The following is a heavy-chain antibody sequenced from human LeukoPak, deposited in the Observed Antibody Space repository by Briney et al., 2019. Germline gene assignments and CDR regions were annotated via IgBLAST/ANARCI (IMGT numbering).Heavy chain of an antibody. V-gene: IGHV3-7*01. Sequence: GALRLSCAASGFSFSAYWMTWVRQAPGTGLEWVANINQAGSETYYVDPVKGRFSISRDNAKNLVYLQMNSLRAEDTAVYHCARFGYVAAVDVWGQGTPVTVSS. CDR2: INQAGSET. D-gene: IGHD2-15*01. CDR1: GFSFSAYW. J-gene: IGHJ4*02. CDR3: ARFGYVAAVDV.